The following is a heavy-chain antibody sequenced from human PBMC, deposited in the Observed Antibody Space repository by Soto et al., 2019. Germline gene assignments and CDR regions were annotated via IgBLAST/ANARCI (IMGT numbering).Heavy chain of an antibody. CDR1: GGSFRGYY. V-gene: IGHV4-34*01. Sequence: SETLSLTCAVYGGSFRGYYCSWIRQPPGKGLEWIGEINHSGSTNYNPSLKSRVTISVDTSKNQFSLKLSSVTAADTAVYYCARGPSYYGSGRLNWFDPWGQGTLVTVSS. D-gene: IGHD3-10*01. CDR3: ARGPSYYGSGRLNWFDP. J-gene: IGHJ5*02. CDR2: INHSGST.